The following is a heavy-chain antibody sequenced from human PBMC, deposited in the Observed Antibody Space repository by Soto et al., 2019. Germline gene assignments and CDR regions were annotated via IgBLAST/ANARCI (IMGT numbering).Heavy chain of an antibody. V-gene: IGHV3-23*01. Sequence: GGSLRLSCAASGFTFSSYAMSWVRQAPGKGLEWVSAISGSGGSTYYADSVKGRFTISRDNSKNTLYLQMNSLRAEDTAVYYCAKWVLGSRSSDGSGMDVWGQGTTVTVSS. CDR3: AKWVLGSRSSDGSGMDV. CDR1: GFTFSSYA. D-gene: IGHD6-6*01. J-gene: IGHJ6*02. CDR2: ISGSGGST.